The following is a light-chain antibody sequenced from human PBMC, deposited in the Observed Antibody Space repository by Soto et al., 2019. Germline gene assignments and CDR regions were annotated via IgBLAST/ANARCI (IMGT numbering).Light chain of an antibody. V-gene: IGLV2-14*01. CDR2: DVT. CDR3: SSYASGGTYV. CDR1: SSDVGGYNS. Sequence: SVLTQPASVSGSPGQSIAISCTGTSSDVGGYNSVSWYQQHPGKAPKLMIYDVTNRPSGASNRFSGSKSGNTASLTISGLQAEDEADYYCSSYASGGTYVFGTGTKVTVL. J-gene: IGLJ1*01.